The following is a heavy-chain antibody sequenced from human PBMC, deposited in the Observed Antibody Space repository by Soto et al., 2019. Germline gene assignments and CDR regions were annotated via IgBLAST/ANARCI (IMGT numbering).Heavy chain of an antibody. D-gene: IGHD3-22*01. V-gene: IGHV1-46*03. J-gene: IGHJ5*02. CDR3: ARKAYYYDAGSFDP. Sequence: ASVKVSCKTSGYTFSTYYMHRVRQAPGQGLEWMGMINPSGGSTSYAQKFQDRVTMTRDTSTSTVYMELSSLRSEDTAIYYCARKAYYYDAGSFDPWGQGTLVTVSS. CDR2: INPSGGST. CDR1: GYTFSTYY.